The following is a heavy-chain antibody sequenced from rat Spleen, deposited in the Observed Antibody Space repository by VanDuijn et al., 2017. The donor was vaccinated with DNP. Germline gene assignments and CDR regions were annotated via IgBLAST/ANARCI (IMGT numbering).Heavy chain of an antibody. CDR2: ISYDGSST. Sequence: EVQLVESGGGLVQPGRSLKLSCAASGFTFSDYNMAWVRQAPKKGLEWVATISYDGSSTYYRDSVKGRFTISRDNAKSTLYLQMDSLRSEDTATYYCAKPASYGGFWFAYWGQGTLVTVSS. CDR1: GFTFSDYN. D-gene: IGHD1-11*01. J-gene: IGHJ3*01. V-gene: IGHV5-7*01. CDR3: AKPASYGGFWFAY.